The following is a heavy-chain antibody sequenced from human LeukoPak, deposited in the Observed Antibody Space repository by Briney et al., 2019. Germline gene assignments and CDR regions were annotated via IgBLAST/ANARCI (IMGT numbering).Heavy chain of an antibody. J-gene: IGHJ4*02. Sequence: ASVTVSCKASGYSFTSNYIHWVRQAPGQGLEWMGMIYPMDGSTSYAQKFQGRVTVTRDTSTSTVHMELSGLRSEDTAVYYCARDQEAFDYWGQGTLVTVSS. V-gene: IGHV1-46*01. CDR1: GYSFTSNY. CDR3: ARDQEAFDY. CDR2: IYPMDGST.